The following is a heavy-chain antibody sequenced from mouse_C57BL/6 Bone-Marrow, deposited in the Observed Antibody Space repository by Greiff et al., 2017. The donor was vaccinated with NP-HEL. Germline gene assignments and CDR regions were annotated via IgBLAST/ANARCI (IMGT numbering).Heavy chain of an antibody. Sequence: QVQLQQPGAELVQPGASVKVSCKASGYTFTSYWMHWVKQRPGQGLEWIGLIHPSDSDSNSNQQFTGKATLTVDKSSSTAYMQLSSLTSEDSAVYYCAIIYDDYDDFAYWGQGTLVTVSA. CDR1: GYTFTSYW. J-gene: IGHJ3*01. CDR2: IHPSDSDS. V-gene: IGHV1-74*01. D-gene: IGHD2-4*01. CDR3: AIIYDDYDDFAY.